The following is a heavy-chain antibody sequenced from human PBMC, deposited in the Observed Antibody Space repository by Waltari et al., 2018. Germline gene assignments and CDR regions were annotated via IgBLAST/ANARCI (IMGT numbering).Heavy chain of an antibody. CDR2: INHSGNT. V-gene: IGHV4-34*01. CDR1: GGSFSDSY. Sequence: QVHLQQWGEGLLKPSATLSLTCAVYGGSFSDSYWSWIRKPPGKGLEWIGEINHSGNTNYNPSLKSRVTTSVDTSKTQFSLKVTSVTAADTAVYYCARRRSLPHPNYFDYWGQGTLVTVSS. J-gene: IGHJ4*02. CDR3: ARRRSLPHPNYFDY.